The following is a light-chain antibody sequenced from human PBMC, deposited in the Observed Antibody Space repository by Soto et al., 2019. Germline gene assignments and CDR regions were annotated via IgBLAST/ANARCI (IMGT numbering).Light chain of an antibody. CDR1: QRVSNS. V-gene: IGKV3-11*01. CDR2: DAS. Sequence: VSQRVSNSLAWYQQKPGQAPRLLIYDASNRATGIPARFIGSESETEYALGMRCLHSGCFAIPICQRSCSTAGTFGQGTKVDIK. J-gene: IGKJ1*01. CDR3: QRSCSTAGT.